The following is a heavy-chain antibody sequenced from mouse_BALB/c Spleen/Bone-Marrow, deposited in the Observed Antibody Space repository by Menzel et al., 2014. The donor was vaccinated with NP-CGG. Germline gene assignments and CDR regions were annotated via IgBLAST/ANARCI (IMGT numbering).Heavy chain of an antibody. V-gene: IGHV7-3*02. D-gene: IGHD2-3*01. Sequence: EVKLQESGGGLVQPGGSLRLSCATSGFTFTDYYMSWVRQPPGKALEWLGFIRNKANSYTTEYSASVKGRFTISRDNSQSILYLQMNTLRAEDSATYYCARYDVYYYFDYWGQGTTLTVSS. J-gene: IGHJ2*01. CDR3: ARYDVYYYFDY. CDR2: IRNKANSYTT. CDR1: GFTFTDYY.